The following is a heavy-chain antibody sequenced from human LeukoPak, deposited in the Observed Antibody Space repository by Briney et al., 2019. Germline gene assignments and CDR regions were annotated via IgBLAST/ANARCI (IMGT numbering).Heavy chain of an antibody. V-gene: IGHV1-24*01. D-gene: IGHD3-10*01. CDR1: GYTLTELS. J-gene: IGHJ5*02. Sequence: ASVKVSCKVSGYTLTELSMHWVRQAPGKGLEWMGGFDPEDGETVYAQKFQGRVTMTEDTSTDTAYMELSSLRSEDTAVYYCATGSLGSGSQYNWFDPWGQGTLVTVSS. CDR2: FDPEDGET. CDR3: ATGSLGSGSQYNWFDP.